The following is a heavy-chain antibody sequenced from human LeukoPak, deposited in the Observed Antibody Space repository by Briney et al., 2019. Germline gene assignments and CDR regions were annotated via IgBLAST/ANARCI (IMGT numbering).Heavy chain of an antibody. CDR3: ARDAVIAVAGTGLDY. CDR2: ISYDGSNK. CDR1: GFTFSSYG. D-gene: IGHD6-19*01. V-gene: IGHV3-30*03. J-gene: IGHJ4*02. Sequence: GGSLRLSCAASGFTFSSYGMHWVRQAPGKGLEWVAVISYDGSNKYYADSVKGRFTISRDNSKNTLYLQMNSLRAEDTAVYYCARDAVIAVAGTGLDYWGQGTLVTVSS.